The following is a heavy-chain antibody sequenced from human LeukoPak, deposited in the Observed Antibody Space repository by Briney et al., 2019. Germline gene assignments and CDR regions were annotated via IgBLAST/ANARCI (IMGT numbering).Heavy chain of an antibody. CDR2: INHSGST. D-gene: IGHD6-19*01. Sequence: SETLSLTCAVYGGSFSGYYWSWIRQPPGKGLEWIGEINHSGSTNYNPSLKSRVTISVDTSKNQFSLKLSSVTAADTAVYYCASPRIAVAGTIINWGQGTLVTVSS. CDR3: ASPRIAVAGTIIN. V-gene: IGHV4-34*01. CDR1: GGSFSGYY. J-gene: IGHJ4*02.